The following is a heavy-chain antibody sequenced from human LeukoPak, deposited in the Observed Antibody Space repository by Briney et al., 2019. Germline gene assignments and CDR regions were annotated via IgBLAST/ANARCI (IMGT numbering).Heavy chain of an antibody. CDR2: ITGGGSTI. J-gene: IGHJ4*02. CDR1: GFTFSDYY. V-gene: IGHV3-11*04. D-gene: IGHD3-16*02. CDR3: ARDRSQLDY. Sequence: TPGGSLRLSCAASGFTFSDYYMSWIRQAPGKGPEWVSYITGGGSTIYYADSVKGRFTISRDNAKNSLYLQMNSLRAEDTAVYYCARDRSQLDYWGQGTLVTVSS.